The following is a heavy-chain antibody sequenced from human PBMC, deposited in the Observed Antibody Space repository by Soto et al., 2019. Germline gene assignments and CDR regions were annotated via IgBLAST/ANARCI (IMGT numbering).Heavy chain of an antibody. CDR2: ISSTTNYI. Sequence: GGSLRLSCAASGFTFTRYSMNWVRQAPGKGLEWVSSISSTTNYIYYGDSMKGRFTISRDNAKNSLYLEMNSLRAEDTAVYYCARESEDLTSNFDYWGQGTLVTVAS. J-gene: IGHJ4*02. CDR3: ARESEDLTSNFDY. V-gene: IGHV3-21*06. CDR1: GFTFTRYS.